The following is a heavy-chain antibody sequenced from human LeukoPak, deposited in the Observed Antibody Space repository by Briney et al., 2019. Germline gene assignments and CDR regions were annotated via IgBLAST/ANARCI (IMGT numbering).Heavy chain of an antibody. CDR1: GFTFSSYE. CDR2: ISSSGNSI. CDR3: ARPRIAARSFDY. V-gene: IGHV3-48*03. Sequence: GGSLRLSCAASGFTFSSYEMNWVRQAPGKGLEWISCISSSGNSIYYADSLKGRFTISRDNAKNSLYLQMNSLRAEDTAVYYCARPRIAARSFDYWGQGTLVTVSS. J-gene: IGHJ4*02. D-gene: IGHD6-6*01.